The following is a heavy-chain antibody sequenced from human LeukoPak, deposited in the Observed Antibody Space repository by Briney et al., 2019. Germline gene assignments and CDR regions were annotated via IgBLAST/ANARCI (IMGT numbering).Heavy chain of an antibody. V-gene: IGHV3-21*01. CDR3: ASPQDIVVVPAAIGI. Sequence: GGALRLSCAASGFTFSSYSMNWGRQAPGKGLEWVSSISSSSSYIYYADSVKGRLTISRDNAKKSLYLQMNSLRAEDTAVYYCASPQDIVVVPAAIGIWGQGTMVTVSS. D-gene: IGHD2-2*01. J-gene: IGHJ3*02. CDR1: GFTFSSYS. CDR2: ISSSSSYI.